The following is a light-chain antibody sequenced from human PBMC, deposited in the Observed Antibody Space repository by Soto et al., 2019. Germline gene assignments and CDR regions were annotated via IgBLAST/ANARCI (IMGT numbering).Light chain of an antibody. CDR3: SSYTSSSTLV. V-gene: IGLV2-14*01. CDR1: SSDVGGYKY. CDR2: EVG. Sequence: QSVLTQPASVSGSPGQSITISCSGTSSDVGGYKYVSWYQQHPGKAPKLIIYEVGNRPSGVSQRFSGSKSGNTASLTIFGLQAEDEAYYYCSSYTSSSTLVFGGGTKLTVL. J-gene: IGLJ3*02.